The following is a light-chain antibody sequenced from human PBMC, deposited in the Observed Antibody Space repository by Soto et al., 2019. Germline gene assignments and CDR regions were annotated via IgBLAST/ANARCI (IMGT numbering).Light chain of an antibody. CDR1: SSDVGGYNF. J-gene: IGLJ1*01. CDR2: EVS. V-gene: IGLV2-14*01. CDR3: SSYTSSSTQV. Sequence: QSALTQPASVSGSPGQSIPISCTGTSSDVGGYNFVSWYQQHPGKAPKLMIYEVSNRPSGVSNRFSGSKSGNTASLTISGLQDEDEADYYCSSYTSSSTQVFGTGTKLTVL.